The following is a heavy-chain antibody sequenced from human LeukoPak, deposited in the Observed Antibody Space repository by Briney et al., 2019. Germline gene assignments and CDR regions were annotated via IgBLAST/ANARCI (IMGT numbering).Heavy chain of an antibody. CDR1: GSSFNEFT. CDR3: ARDGHYCTATACFSSWFDP. D-gene: IGHD2-8*02. Sequence: GGSLTLSCAASGSSFNEFTMHWLRQAPGKGLEWVGLIGYDGDPTFYANSVKGRFTVSRAPNKNSLLLQMNSLKNDDTAFYCCARDGHYCTATACFSSWFDPGGRGPRDSVP. CDR2: IGYDGDPT. J-gene: IGHJ5*02. V-gene: IGHV3-43*01.